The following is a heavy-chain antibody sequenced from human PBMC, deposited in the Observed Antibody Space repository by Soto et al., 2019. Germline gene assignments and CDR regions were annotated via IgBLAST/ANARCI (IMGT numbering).Heavy chain of an antibody. CDR1: GFTFISYS. V-gene: IGHV3-48*02. CDR2: IDTSSRTK. CDR3: ARDRYYDSSGYYTDAFDI. Sequence: PGGSLRLSCAASGFTFISYSMTWVRQAPGKGLEWVSYIDTSSRTKFYADSVKGRFTISRDNAKNSLFLQMNSLSDEDTAVYYCARDRYYDSSGYYTDAFDIWGQGTMVT. D-gene: IGHD3-22*01. J-gene: IGHJ3*02.